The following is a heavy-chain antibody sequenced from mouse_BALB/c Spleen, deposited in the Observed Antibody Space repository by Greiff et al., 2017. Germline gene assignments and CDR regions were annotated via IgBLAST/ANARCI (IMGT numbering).Heavy chain of an antibody. CDR3: ARFPDYYGSSYAMDY. CDR2: INPSSGYT. Sequence: VQLKQSGAELARPGASVKMSCKASGYTFTSYTMHWVKQRPGQGLEWIGYINPSSGYTNYNQKFKDKATLTADKSSSTAYMQLSSLTSEDSAVYYCARFPDYYGSSYAMDYWGQGTSVTVSS. V-gene: IGHV1-4*01. CDR1: GYTFTSYT. D-gene: IGHD1-1*01. J-gene: IGHJ4*01.